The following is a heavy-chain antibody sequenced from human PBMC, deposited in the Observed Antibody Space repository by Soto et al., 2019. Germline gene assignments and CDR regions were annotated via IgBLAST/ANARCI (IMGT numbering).Heavy chain of an antibody. D-gene: IGHD1-26*01. J-gene: IGHJ4*02. CDR1: GYTFTSHA. V-gene: IGHV1-3*01. CDR3: ARGSGSHFPYFDH. Sequence: QVQLVQSGAEVKKPGASVKVSCKASGYTFTSHAMHWVRLAPGQRLEWMGWINAGEGNTKYSQKFRGRVTLTRDTSASIAYMELSSLRSEDTAVYYCARGSGSHFPYFDHWGQGILVTVSS. CDR2: INAGEGNT.